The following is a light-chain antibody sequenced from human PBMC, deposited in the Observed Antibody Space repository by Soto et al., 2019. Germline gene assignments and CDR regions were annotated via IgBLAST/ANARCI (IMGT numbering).Light chain of an antibody. CDR1: QSVSSN. CDR3: QQRSDWPIT. V-gene: IGKV3-11*01. J-gene: IGKJ5*01. Sequence: EIVMTQSPATLSVSPGEIATLSCRASQSVSSNLAWYQQRPGQGPRLLIYDAANRATGVPARFSGSGSGTDFTLTISSLEPEDFAIYYCQQRSDWPITFGQGTRLEIK. CDR2: DAA.